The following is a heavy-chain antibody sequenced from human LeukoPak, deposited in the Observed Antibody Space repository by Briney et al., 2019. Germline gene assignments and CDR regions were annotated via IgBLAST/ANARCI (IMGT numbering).Heavy chain of an antibody. V-gene: IGHV3-48*04. CDR2: ISSSGSTK. Sequence: GGSLRLSCAASGFTFSSYWMSWVRQAPGKGLEWVSYISSSGSTKYYADSVKGRFTISRDNAKNSLYLQMNSLRAEDTAVYYCARDGVLRHFDWLYYFDYWGQGTLVTVS. J-gene: IGHJ4*02. CDR1: GFTFSSYW. CDR3: ARDGVLRHFDWLYYFDY. D-gene: IGHD3-9*01.